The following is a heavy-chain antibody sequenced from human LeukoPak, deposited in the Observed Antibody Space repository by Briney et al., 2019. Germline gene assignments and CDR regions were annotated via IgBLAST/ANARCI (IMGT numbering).Heavy chain of an antibody. CDR1: GGTFSSYA. CDR2: IIPILGIA. D-gene: IGHD6-19*01. CDR3: ARDIIAVAGVFDY. V-gene: IGHV1-69*04. J-gene: IGHJ4*02. Sequence: ASVKVSCKASGGTFSSYAISWVRQAPGQGLEWRGRIIPILGIANYAQKFQGRVTITADKSTSTAYMELSSLRSEDTAVYYCARDIIAVAGVFDYWGQGTLVTVSS.